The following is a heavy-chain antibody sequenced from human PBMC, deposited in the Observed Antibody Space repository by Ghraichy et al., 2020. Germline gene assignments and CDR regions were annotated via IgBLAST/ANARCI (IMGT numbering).Heavy chain of an antibody. V-gene: IGHV3-7*03. D-gene: IGHD2-15*01. CDR1: GFTFSDYW. CDR3: VRGWYDY. J-gene: IGHJ4*02. CDR2: IKQDGSEK. Sequence: GESLNISCATSGFTFSDYWMSWVRQAPGKGLEWVANIKQDGSEKYYVDSVKGRFTISRDNAKNSLYLQMNSLRAEDTAVYYCVRGWYDYWGQGTLVTVSS.